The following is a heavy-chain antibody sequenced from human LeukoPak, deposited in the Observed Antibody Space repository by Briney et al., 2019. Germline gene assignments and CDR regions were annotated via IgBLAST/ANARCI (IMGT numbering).Heavy chain of an antibody. CDR1: GGTFSSYA. D-gene: IGHD6-19*01. V-gene: IGHV1-69*05. CDR2: IIPIFGTA. Sequence: GDSVKVSCKASGGTFSSYAISWVRQAPGQGLEWMGGIIPIFGTANYAQKLQGRVTMTTDTSTSTAYMELRSLRSDDTAVYYCARDRNGAAVAGTGGNWFDPWGQGTLVTVSS. J-gene: IGHJ5*02. CDR3: ARDRNGAAVAGTGGNWFDP.